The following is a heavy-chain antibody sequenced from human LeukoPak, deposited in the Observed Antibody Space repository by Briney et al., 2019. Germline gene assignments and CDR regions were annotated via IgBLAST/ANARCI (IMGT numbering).Heavy chain of an antibody. CDR1: GFTVSSNE. CDR2: IFPSGGEI. Sequence: GGSLRLSCAASGFTVSSNEMSWVRQAPGKGLEWVSSIFPSGGEIHYADSVRGRFTISRDNSKSTLSLQMNSLRAEDTAIYYCATYRQVLLPFESWGQGTLVTVSS. J-gene: IGHJ4*02. CDR3: ATYRQVLLPFES. D-gene: IGHD2-8*02. V-gene: IGHV3-23*01.